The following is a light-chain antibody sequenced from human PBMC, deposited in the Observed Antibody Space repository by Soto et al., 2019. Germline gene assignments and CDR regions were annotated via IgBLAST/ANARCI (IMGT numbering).Light chain of an antibody. V-gene: IGKV3-15*01. CDR3: QQYNKWPYT. Sequence: EIVMTQSPVALSVSPGESAALSCRASQSVGRNFAWYQQRPGQAPRVLIYGTSTRATGVPARFSGSGSGTDFTLTISSLQSEELAVYYCQQYNKWPYTFGQGTRLEIK. CDR2: GTS. J-gene: IGKJ2*01. CDR1: QSVGRN.